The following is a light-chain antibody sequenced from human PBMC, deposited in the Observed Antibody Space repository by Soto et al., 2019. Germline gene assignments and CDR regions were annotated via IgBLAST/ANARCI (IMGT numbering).Light chain of an antibody. Sequence: QSALTQPASVSGSPGQSITISCTGTSSDVGGYNYVSWYQQHPGKTPKLMIYDVSNRPSGVSNRFSGSKSGNTASLTISGLHADDEADYYCSSYTRSSHVVFGGGTKLTVL. CDR1: SSDVGGYNY. CDR3: SSYTRSSHVV. V-gene: IGLV2-14*01. CDR2: DVS. J-gene: IGLJ2*01.